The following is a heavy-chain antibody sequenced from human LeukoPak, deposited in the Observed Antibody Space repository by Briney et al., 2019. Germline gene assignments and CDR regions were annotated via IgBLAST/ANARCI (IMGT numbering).Heavy chain of an antibody. J-gene: IGHJ3*02. CDR3: ARLQYCTDGVCSFAFDI. CDR2: IYYSGST. D-gene: IGHD2-8*01. Sequence: PSETLSLTCTVSGGSISSSTYYCVWIRQPPGRGLEWNGSIYYSGSTYYNPSLKSRVTISGDPSKNQFSLKLNSVTAADTAVYYCARLQYCTDGVCSFAFDIWGQGTMVTVSS. CDR1: GGSISSSTYY. V-gene: IGHV4-39*01.